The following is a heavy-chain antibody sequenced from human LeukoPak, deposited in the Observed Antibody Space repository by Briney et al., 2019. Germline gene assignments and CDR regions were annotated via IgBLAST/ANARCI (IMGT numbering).Heavy chain of an antibody. CDR2: IKSKIDGGTT. D-gene: IGHD3-22*01. V-gene: IGHV3-15*01. CDR3: VGGYDSSGYFTDPAYYYYYYMDV. Sequence: GGSLRLSCAASGFTFRNAWMSWVRQAPGKGLEWVGRIKSKIDGGTTDYAAPVKGRFTISRDDSKNTLYLQMNSLKTEDTAVYYCVGGYDSSGYFTDPAYYYYYYMDVWGKGTTVTVSS. J-gene: IGHJ6*03. CDR1: GFTFRNAW.